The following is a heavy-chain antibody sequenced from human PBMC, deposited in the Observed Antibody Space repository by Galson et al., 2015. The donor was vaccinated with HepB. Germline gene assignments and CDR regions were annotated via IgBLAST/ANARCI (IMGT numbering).Heavy chain of an antibody. J-gene: IGHJ4*02. D-gene: IGHD5-12*01. Sequence: SLRLSCAASGFIVSSNYMSWVRQAPGKGLEWVSVIYGGGDTYYADSVKGRFTISRDNSKNTVYLQMNSLRAEDTAMYYCARGYSKSWFSGLGYWGQGTLVTVSS. CDR1: GFIVSSNY. V-gene: IGHV3-53*01. CDR3: ARGYSKSWFSGLGY. CDR2: IYGGGDT.